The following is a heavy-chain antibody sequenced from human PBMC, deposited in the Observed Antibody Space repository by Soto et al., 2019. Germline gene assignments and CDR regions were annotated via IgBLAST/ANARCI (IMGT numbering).Heavy chain of an antibody. Sequence: SVKVSCKASGYTFNSDGINWVRQAPGQGLEWMGWIRINSGNTNYAQRLQGRVTMTTDTSTSTAYMELRSLTSDDTAMYYCARGSYGDLLFDFWGQGTMVTVSS. D-gene: IGHD4-17*01. CDR1: GYTFNSDG. V-gene: IGHV1-18*01. CDR2: IRINSGNT. CDR3: ARGSYGDLLFDF. J-gene: IGHJ3*01.